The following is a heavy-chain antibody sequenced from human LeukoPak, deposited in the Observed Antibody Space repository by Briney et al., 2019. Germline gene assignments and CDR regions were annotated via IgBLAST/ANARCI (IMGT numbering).Heavy chain of an antibody. Sequence: GASVKVSCKASGYTFTSYGISWVRQAPGQGLEWMGGIIPIFGTANYAQKFQGRVTITADESTSTAYMELSSLRSEDTAVYYCARDRATFGHLAGTTQFDYWGQETLVTVSS. CDR2: IIPIFGTA. V-gene: IGHV1-69*13. CDR1: GYTFTSYG. CDR3: ARDRATFGHLAGTTQFDY. J-gene: IGHJ4*02. D-gene: IGHD1-7*01.